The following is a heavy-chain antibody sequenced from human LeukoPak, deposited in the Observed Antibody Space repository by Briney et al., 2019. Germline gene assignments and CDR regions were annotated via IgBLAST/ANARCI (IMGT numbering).Heavy chain of an antibody. J-gene: IGHJ6*03. Sequence: SETLSLTCTVSGGSISSSSYYWGWIRQPPGKGLEWIGSIYYSGSTYYNPSLKTRVTISVDASRNQFSLNLSSVTAADTAVYYCARWSGSVTARNYYYYMDVWGEGTTVTVSS. CDR3: ARWSGSVTARNYYYYMDV. CDR2: IYYSGST. CDR1: GGSISSSSYY. D-gene: IGHD6-6*01. V-gene: IGHV4-39*07.